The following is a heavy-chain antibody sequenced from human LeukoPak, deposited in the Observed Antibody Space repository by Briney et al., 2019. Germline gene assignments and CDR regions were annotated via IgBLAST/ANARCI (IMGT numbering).Heavy chain of an antibody. Sequence: SETLSLTCTVSGGSISSYYWSWIRQPPGKGLEWIGYIYTGGSTNYNPSLKSRVTISVDTSKNQFSLKLSSVTAADTAVYYCARHREIITMVRGGFDIWGQGTMVTVSS. J-gene: IGHJ3*02. V-gene: IGHV4-4*09. CDR1: GGSISSYY. D-gene: IGHD3-10*01. CDR2: IYTGGST. CDR3: ARHREIITMVRGGFDI.